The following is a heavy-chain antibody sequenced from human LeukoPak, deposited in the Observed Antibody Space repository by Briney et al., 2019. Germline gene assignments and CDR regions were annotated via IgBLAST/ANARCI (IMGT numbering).Heavy chain of an antibody. Sequence: GGSLRLSCAASGFTFSSYSMTWVRQAPGKGLEWVSSISSSSSYIYYADSVKGRFTISRDNAKNSLYLQMNSLRAEDTAVYYCARSRPPTYSSGWSFDYWGQGTLVTVSS. V-gene: IGHV3-21*01. CDR3: ARSRPPTYSSGWSFDY. D-gene: IGHD6-19*01. J-gene: IGHJ4*02. CDR1: GFTFSSYS. CDR2: ISSSSSYI.